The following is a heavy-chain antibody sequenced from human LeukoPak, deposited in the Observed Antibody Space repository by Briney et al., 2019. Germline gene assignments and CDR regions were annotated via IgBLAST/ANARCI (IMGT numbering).Heavy chain of an antibody. Sequence: PQTLSLTCAISGDSVSSNSVAWNWIRQSPSRGLEWLGRTYYRSKWSNDYAVSVKSRMTINPDTTKNQFSLQLSSVTPEDTAVYYCARDWFSGGYYRFDSWGQGTLVTVSS. CDR3: ARDWFSGGYYRFDS. J-gene: IGHJ4*02. CDR2: TYYRSKWSN. CDR1: GDSVSSNSVA. D-gene: IGHD1-26*01. V-gene: IGHV6-1*01.